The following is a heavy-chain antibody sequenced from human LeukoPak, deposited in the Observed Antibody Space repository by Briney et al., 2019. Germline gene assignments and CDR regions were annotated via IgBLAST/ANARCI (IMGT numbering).Heavy chain of an antibody. Sequence: SETLSLTCTVSGGSISSSSYYWGWIRQPPGKGLEWIGSIYYSGSTYYNPSLKSRVTISVDTSKNQFSLKLSSVAAADTAVYYCARPPGGNYYDSRDSSWYFDLWGRGTLVTVSS. D-gene: IGHD3-22*01. CDR1: GGSISSSSYY. CDR3: ARPPGGNYYDSRDSSWYFDL. CDR2: IYYSGST. V-gene: IGHV4-39*01. J-gene: IGHJ2*01.